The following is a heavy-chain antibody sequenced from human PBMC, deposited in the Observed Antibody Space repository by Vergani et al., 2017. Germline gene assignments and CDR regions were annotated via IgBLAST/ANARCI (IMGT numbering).Heavy chain of an antibody. J-gene: IGHJ5*02. CDR1: GFTSAGYA. CDR3: AKDLGTSSGGGWFDP. Sequence: EVQLEESGGGLVLPGRSLRLSCVASGFTSAGYAMHWVRQAPGKGLEWVSGLSWNSNSIGYADSVKGRFTITRDNAKNSLYLQMNSLRAEDTALYYCAKDLGTSSGGGWFDPGGQGTLVTVSS. D-gene: IGHD6-6*01. V-gene: IGHV3-9*02. CDR2: LSWNSNSI.